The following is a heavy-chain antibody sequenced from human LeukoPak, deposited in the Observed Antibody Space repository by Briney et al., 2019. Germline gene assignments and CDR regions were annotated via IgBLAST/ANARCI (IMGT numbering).Heavy chain of an antibody. CDR2: IYTSGST. J-gene: IGHJ6*03. D-gene: IGHD3-3*01. CDR3: ARSATYYDFWSGYYRYYYYYMDA. Sequence: SETLSLTCTVSGGSISSGGYYWSWIRQHPGKGLEWIGRIYTSGSTNYNPSLKSRVTMSVDTSKNQFSLKLSSVTAADTAVYYCARSATYYDFWSGYYRYYYYYMDAWGKGTTVTVSS. V-gene: IGHV4-61*02. CDR1: GGSISSGGYY.